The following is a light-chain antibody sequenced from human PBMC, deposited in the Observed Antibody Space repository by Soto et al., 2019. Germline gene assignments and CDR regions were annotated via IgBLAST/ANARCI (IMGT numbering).Light chain of an antibody. J-gene: IGLJ1*01. V-gene: IGLV2-11*01. CDR1: RSDVGGYNY. CDR3: CSYAGMYTWV. CDR2: EVN. Sequence: QSVLTQPRSVSGSLRHSVTISCAGTRSDVGGYNYVSWYQQPPGTAPKLMIYEVNKRPSGVPDRFSGSKSGNTASLTISGLQAEDEGDYYCCSYAGMYTWVFGTGTKVTVL.